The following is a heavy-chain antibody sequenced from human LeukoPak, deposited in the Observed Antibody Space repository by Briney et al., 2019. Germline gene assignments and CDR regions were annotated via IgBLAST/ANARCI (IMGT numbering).Heavy chain of an antibody. CDR3: AKVALTVPRNYYGIDV. J-gene: IGHJ6*02. D-gene: IGHD3-9*01. V-gene: IGHV3-23*01. Sequence: PGGSLRLSCAASGFNFSSYAMSWVRQAPGEGLEWVSAISGSGGSTYYADSVKGRFTISRDNSKNTLYLQMNSLRAEDTAVYYCAKVALTVPRNYYGIDVWGQGTTVTVSS. CDR2: ISGSGGST. CDR1: GFNFSSYA.